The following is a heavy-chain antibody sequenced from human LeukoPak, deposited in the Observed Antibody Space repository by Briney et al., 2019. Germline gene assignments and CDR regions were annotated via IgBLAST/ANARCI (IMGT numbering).Heavy chain of an antibody. Sequence: ASVKVSCKASGYTFTTYGLSWVRQAPGQGLEWMGWINPNSGGTNYAQKFQGRVTMTRDTSISTAYMELSRLRYDDTAVFYCARFPAGGVVIRKYYFDYWGQGTLVTVSS. CDR2: INPNSGGT. CDR1: GYTFTTYG. D-gene: IGHD3-3*01. V-gene: IGHV1-2*02. CDR3: ARFPAGGVVIRKYYFDY. J-gene: IGHJ4*02.